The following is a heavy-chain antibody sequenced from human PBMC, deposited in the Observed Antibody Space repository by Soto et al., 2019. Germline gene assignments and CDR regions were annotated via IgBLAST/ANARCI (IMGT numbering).Heavy chain of an antibody. V-gene: IGHV1-2*02. D-gene: IGHD2-2*01. CDR2: INPNSGGT. Sequence: ASVKVSCKSSGYIVTGYDLNWVRQAPGQGLEWMGWINPNSGGTNYAQKFQGRVTMTTDTSISTAYMELSGLRSDDTAVYYCARPYRGSNSCPNWFDARGQGTRVTVSS. CDR3: ARPYRGSNSCPNWFDA. CDR1: GYIVTGYD. J-gene: IGHJ5*02.